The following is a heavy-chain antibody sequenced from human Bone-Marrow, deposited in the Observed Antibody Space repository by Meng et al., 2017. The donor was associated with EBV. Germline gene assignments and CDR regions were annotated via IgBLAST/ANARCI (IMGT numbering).Heavy chain of an antibody. J-gene: IGHJ4*02. CDR2: FRPILGAP. D-gene: IGHD5-18*01. V-gene: IGHV1-69*01. CDR1: GGNFRNSA. Sequence: QGQLLLLGAQLDNQWTTVKVSGKDSGGNFRNSAISWLRQARGQGIEWKGGFRPILGAPNYAQRFQDKVTITADESTSTGYMELSSLRSDDTAVYYCARESGRGYSSDYWGKGTLVTVSS. CDR3: ARESGRGYSSDY.